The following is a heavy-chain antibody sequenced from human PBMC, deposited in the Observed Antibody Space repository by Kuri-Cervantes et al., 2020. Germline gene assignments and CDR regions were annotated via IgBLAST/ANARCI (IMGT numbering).Heavy chain of an antibody. J-gene: IGHJ4*02. CDR3: AKDMGDVY. Sequence: GGSLRLSCAASGFTFSSYSLDWVRQAPGKGLEWVSYISIGSSTTRYADSVKGRFTISRDNAKNSLYLQMNSLRAEDTALYYCAKDMGDVYWGQGTLVTVSS. V-gene: IGHV3-48*01. CDR2: ISIGSSTT. CDR1: GFTFSSYS. D-gene: IGHD3-16*01.